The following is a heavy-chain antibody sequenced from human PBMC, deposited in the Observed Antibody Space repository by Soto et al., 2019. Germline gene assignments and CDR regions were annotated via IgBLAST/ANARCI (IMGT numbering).Heavy chain of an antibody. J-gene: IGHJ6*02. CDR2: FDPEDGET. CDR3: ATRGGWDIVLVPAAMRLSWYYYGMDV. CDR1: GYTLTELS. D-gene: IGHD2-2*01. V-gene: IGHV1-24*01. Sequence: ASVKVSCKVSGYTLTELSMHWVRQAPGKGLEWMGGFDPEDGETIYAQKFQGRVTMTEDTSTDTAYMELSSLRSEDTAVYYCATRGGWDIVLVPAAMRLSWYYYGMDVWGQGTTVTVSS.